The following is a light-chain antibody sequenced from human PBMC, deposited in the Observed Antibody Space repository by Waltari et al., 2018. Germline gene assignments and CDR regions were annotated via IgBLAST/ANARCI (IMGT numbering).Light chain of an antibody. CDR3: QQYEGYPWT. V-gene: IGKV1-5*03. CDR2: LAS. Sequence: DIQMTQSPSTLSASIGDMVTIPCRASPCVNHWLAWFQQKPGKAPNVLIYLASNLESGVPSRFRGSGFGTEFTLTISSRQSDDSATYYCQQYEGYPWTFGQGTKVEIK. J-gene: IGKJ1*01. CDR1: PCVNHW.